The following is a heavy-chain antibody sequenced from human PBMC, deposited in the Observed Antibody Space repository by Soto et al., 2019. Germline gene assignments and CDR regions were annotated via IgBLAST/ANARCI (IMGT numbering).Heavy chain of an antibody. CDR2: IDSSGST. CDR3: ARHGPQDSGSYPKRFDY. Sequence: QLQLQESGPGLVKPSETLSLTCTVSGGSISSSSYYWGWIRQPPGQGLEWFGSIDSSGSTYYNPSLLRRVTISVDTSKNQCSRKLSSVTAADTAVYYCARHGPQDSGSYPKRFDYWGQETLVTASS. D-gene: IGHD1-26*01. CDR1: GGSISSSSYY. J-gene: IGHJ4*02. V-gene: IGHV4-39*01.